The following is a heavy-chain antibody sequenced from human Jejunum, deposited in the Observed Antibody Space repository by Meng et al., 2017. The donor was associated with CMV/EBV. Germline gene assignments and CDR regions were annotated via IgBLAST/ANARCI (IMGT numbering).Heavy chain of an antibody. Sequence: SGGSISSSYCGWVRLPPGKGLELLGYIYYSGSTNYHPSLKGRVTISVDTSKNQFSLKLSSVTAADTAVYYCAGSVDDFWSGYFDYWGQGTLVTVSS. CDR3: AGSVDDFWSGYFDY. V-gene: IGHV4-59*01. J-gene: IGHJ4*02. CDR1: GGSISSSY. D-gene: IGHD3-3*01. CDR2: IYYSGST.